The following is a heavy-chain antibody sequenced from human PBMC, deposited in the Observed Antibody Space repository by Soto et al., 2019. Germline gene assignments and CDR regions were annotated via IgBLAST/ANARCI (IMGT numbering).Heavy chain of an antibody. CDR1: GFTFSSYA. D-gene: IGHD2-2*02. CDR3: AKDFYTGAEAFDI. CDR2: ISGSGGST. V-gene: IGHV3-23*01. Sequence: EVQLLESGGGLVQPGGSLRLSCAASGFTFSSYAMSWVRQAPGKGLEWVSAISGSGGSTYYADSVKGRFTISRENSNNTLYLKMNSLRAEDTAVYYCAKDFYTGAEAFDIWGQGTMVTVSS. J-gene: IGHJ3*02.